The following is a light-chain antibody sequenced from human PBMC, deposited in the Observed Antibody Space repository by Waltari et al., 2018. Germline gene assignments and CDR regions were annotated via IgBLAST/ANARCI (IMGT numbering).Light chain of an antibody. V-gene: IGLV2-23*01. Sequence: QSALTQPASVSGSPGQSITIPCTGTSRDVGTYNLVSWYQHHPGKAPKLMIYESTKRPSGVSNRFSGSKSGNTASLTISGLQAEDEADYYCCSFAGSSPHVVLGGGTKLTVL. CDR1: SRDVGTYNL. CDR3: CSFAGSSPHVV. CDR2: EST. J-gene: IGLJ2*01.